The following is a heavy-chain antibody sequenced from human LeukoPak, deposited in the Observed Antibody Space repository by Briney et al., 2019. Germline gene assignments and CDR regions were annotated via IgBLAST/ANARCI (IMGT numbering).Heavy chain of an antibody. CDR2: IKQDGSEK. CDR1: GFTFSSYW. D-gene: IGHD2/OR15-2a*01. J-gene: IGHJ6*02. V-gene: IGHV3-7*03. CDR3: AKIIVEYSGYYYGMDV. Sequence: GGSLRLSCAASGFTFSSYWMSWVRQAPGKGLEWVANIKQDGSEKYYVDSVKGRFTISRDNSKNTLYLQMNSLRAEDTAVYYCAKIIVEYSGYYYGMDVWGQGTTVTVSS.